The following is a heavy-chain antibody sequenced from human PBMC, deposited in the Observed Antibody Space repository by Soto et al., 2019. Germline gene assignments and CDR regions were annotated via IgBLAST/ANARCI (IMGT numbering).Heavy chain of an antibody. CDR2: IYPRDSDT. J-gene: IGHJ5*02. CDR1: GYSFTSEW. V-gene: IGHV5-51*01. D-gene: IGHD2-8*02. Sequence: EVQLAQSGAEVKKPGESLRISCKASGYSFTSEWIGWVRQLPVKGLEWMGIIYPRDSDTRYSPSFQGQVTISADKSTNTAYLQWSTLKASDTAMYYCARLLVVSTPAGWFDPWGQGTLVTVSS. CDR3: ARLLVVSTPAGWFDP.